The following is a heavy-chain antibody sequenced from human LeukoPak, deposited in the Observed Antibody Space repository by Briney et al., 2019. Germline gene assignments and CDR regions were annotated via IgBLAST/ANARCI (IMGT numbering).Heavy chain of an antibody. CDR3: ARETRITIFGVVTRWFDP. CDR2: IYYSGST. D-gene: IGHD3-3*01. CDR1: GGSISSDDYY. Sequence: PSETLSLTCTVSGGSISSDDYYWSWIRQPPGKGLEWIGYIYYSGSTYYNPSLKSRVTISVDTSKNQFSLKLSSVTAADTAVYYCARETRITIFGVVTRWFDPWGQGTLVTVSS. V-gene: IGHV4-30-4*08. J-gene: IGHJ5*02.